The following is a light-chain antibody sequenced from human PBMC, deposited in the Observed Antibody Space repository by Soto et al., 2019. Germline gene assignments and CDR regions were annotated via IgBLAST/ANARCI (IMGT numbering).Light chain of an antibody. J-gene: IGKJ1*01. V-gene: IGKV3-20*01. CDR2: GAS. Sequence: IVLTQSPGNLSLSPGDRATLSCRARQSVSSSYFAWYQQTPGPAPRLLIYGASSRATGIPDRFSGSGSGTEFPPTISRLHPEHFAVYYCQHYGSSPQTFGQGTKV. CDR1: QSVSSSY. CDR3: QHYGSSPQT.